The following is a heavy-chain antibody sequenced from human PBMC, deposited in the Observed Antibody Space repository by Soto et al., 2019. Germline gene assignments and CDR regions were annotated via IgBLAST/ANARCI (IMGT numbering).Heavy chain of an antibody. D-gene: IGHD3-9*01. Sequence: SQTLSLTCAISGDSVSSKTAAWNWIRQSTSRGLEWLGRTYFRSRWYNDYAISVKSRITINPDTSKNQFSLLLNSVTPEVTAVYYCARVSFDHFVHWFDPWGQGTLVTVSS. CDR2: TYFRSRWYN. J-gene: IGHJ5*02. V-gene: IGHV6-1*01. CDR1: GDSVSSKTAA. CDR3: ARVSFDHFVHWFDP.